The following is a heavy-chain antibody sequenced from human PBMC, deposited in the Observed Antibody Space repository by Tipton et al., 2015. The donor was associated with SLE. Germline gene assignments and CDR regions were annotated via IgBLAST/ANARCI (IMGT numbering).Heavy chain of an antibody. CDR3: TRGGRGDDANPFDP. D-gene: IGHD4/OR15-4a*01. Sequence: TLSLTCAVYRGSFSGYYWSWIRRPPGKGLEWIGETTHSGKTNYNPSLKSRVTISADTSKDQFSLKLTSVTVADTAVYYCTRGGRGDDANPFDPWDQGTLVTVSS. V-gene: IGHV4-34*01. CDR1: RGSFSGYY. CDR2: TTHSGKT. J-gene: IGHJ5*02.